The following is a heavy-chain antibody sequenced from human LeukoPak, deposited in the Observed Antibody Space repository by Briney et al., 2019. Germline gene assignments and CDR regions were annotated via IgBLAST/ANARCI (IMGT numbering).Heavy chain of an antibody. J-gene: IGHJ4*02. V-gene: IGHV3-23*01. D-gene: IGHD4-17*01. Sequence: TGGSLRLSCAASGFTFSDAWMTWVRQAPGKGLEWVSAISGSGGSTYYADSVKGRFTISRDNSKNTLYLQMNSLRAEDTAVYYCAKTIPLMTTPNYFDYWGQGTLATVSS. CDR3: AKTIPLMTTPNYFDY. CDR2: ISGSGGST. CDR1: GFTFSDAW.